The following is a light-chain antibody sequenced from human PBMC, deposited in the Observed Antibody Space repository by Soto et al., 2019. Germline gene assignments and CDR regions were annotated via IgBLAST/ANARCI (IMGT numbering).Light chain of an antibody. J-gene: IGLJ2*01. CDR2: EDN. Sequence: NFMLTQPHSVSESPGKTVTLSCTGSSGSSASNYVQWYQQRPGSAPTTVIYEDNQRPSGVPDRFSDSIDSSSNSASLTISGLKTEDEADYYCPSYDSSNLVFGGGTKLTVL. V-gene: IGLV6-57*02. CDR3: PSYDSSNLV. CDR1: SGSSASNY.